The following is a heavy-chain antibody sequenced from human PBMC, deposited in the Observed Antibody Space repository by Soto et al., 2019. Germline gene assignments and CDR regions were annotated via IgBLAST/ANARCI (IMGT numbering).Heavy chain of an antibody. CDR2: FDPEDGET. D-gene: IGHD3-10*01. V-gene: IGHV1-24*01. J-gene: IGHJ5*02. CDR1: GYTPTELS. Sequence: GASVKVSCKVSGYTPTELSMHWVRQAPGKGLEWMGGFDPEDGETIYAQKFQGRVTMTEDTSTDTAYMELSSLRSEDTAVYYCATGVLLWFGESKNWFDPWGQGTLVTVS. CDR3: ATGVLLWFGESKNWFDP.